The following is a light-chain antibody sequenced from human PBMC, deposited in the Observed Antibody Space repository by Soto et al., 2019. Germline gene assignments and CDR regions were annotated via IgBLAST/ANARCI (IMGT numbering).Light chain of an antibody. J-gene: IGLJ1*01. CDR2: EVS. Sequence: QSALTQPRSVSGSPGQSVTISCTGLSSDVAIYNRVSWYQQPPGTAPRLIIYEVSNRPSGVPGRFSGSRSGNTASLAISGLQAEDEADYYCSSYTSSITPYVFGTGTKLTVL. V-gene: IGLV2-18*02. CDR3: SSYTSSITPYV. CDR1: SSDVAIYNR.